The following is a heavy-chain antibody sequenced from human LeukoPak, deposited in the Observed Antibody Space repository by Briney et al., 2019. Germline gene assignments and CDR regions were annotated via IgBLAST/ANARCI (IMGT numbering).Heavy chain of an antibody. CDR2: ISAYNGNT. CDR3: ARDPSNTSGRFWYLDV. CDR1: GYTFTSYG. V-gene: IGHV1-18*01. J-gene: IGHJ2*01. D-gene: IGHD6-19*01. Sequence: GASVKVSCKASGYTFTSYGISWARQAPGQGLEWMGWISAYNGNTNYAQKLQGRVTMTTETSTSTAYMEVWSLRSDDTAVYYCARDPSNTSGRFWYLDVWGRGTLVTVSA.